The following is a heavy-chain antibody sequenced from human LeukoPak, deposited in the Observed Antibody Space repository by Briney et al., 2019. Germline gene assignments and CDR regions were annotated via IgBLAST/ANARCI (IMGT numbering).Heavy chain of an antibody. CDR2: IKSDGTAS. V-gene: IGHV3-74*01. CDR1: TSTGLVW. CDR3: AKPHFDD. Sequence: GGSLRLSCTASTSTGLVWMDWVRKAPGKGLVWVSRIKSDGTASNYADSVKGRFTISRDNSKNTLYLQMNSLRAGDTAVYYCAKPHFDDCGQGTLVTVSS. J-gene: IGHJ4*02.